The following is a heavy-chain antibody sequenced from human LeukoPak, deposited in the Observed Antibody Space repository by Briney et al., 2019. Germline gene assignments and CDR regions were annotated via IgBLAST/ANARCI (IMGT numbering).Heavy chain of an antibody. Sequence: EPSETLSLTCTVSGGSISSGDYYWSWIRQPPGKGLEWIGYIYYSGNTYYNPSLKSRVTISIHTSKNQFSLTLSSVTAADTAVYYCARVSAFFYDGAAYYFDYWGQGALVTVSS. CDR2: IYYSGNT. V-gene: IGHV4-30-4*01. CDR3: ARVSAFFYDGAAYYFDY. D-gene: IGHD2/OR15-2a*01. CDR1: GGSISSGDYY. J-gene: IGHJ4*02.